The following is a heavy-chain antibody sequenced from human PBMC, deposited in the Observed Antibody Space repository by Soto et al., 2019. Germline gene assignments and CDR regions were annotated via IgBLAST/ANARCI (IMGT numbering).Heavy chain of an antibody. CDR3: ARDTKSSNWYYFDY. J-gene: IGHJ4*02. CDR1: GFTFSSFA. CDR2: IWYDGSDK. Sequence: QVQLVESGGGVVQPGRSLRLSCAASGFTFSSFAMHWVRQAPGKGLEWVAVIWYDGSDKYYVDSVKGRFTISRDNSKNTLYLQMNSLIAEDTAVYYCARDTKSSNWYYFDYWGQGTLVTVSS. D-gene: IGHD6-13*01. V-gene: IGHV3-33*01.